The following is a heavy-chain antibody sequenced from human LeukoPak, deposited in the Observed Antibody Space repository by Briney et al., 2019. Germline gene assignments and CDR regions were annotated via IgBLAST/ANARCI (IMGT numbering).Heavy chain of an antibody. CDR3: ARDISPYYYDSSGYYYDAFDI. D-gene: IGHD3-22*01. J-gene: IGHJ3*02. CDR1: GFTFSTYA. CDR2: INSDGSST. Sequence: PGGSLRLSCAASGFTFSTYAMIWVRQAPGKGLVWVSRINSDGSSTSYADPVKGRFTISRDNAKNTLYLQMNSLRAEDTAVYYCARDISPYYYDSSGYYYDAFDIWGQGTMVTVSS. V-gene: IGHV3-74*01.